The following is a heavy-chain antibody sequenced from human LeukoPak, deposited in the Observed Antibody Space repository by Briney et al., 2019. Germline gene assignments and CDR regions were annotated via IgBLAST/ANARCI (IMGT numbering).Heavy chain of an antibody. J-gene: IGHJ4*02. Sequence: PGGSLRLSCAASGFTFSSYSMNWVRQAPGKGLEWVSSISSSSSYIYYADSVKGRFTISRDNAKNSLYLQMNSLRAEDTAVYYCAKNHSSDYGVNSHFDYWARGPLVPGPS. CDR1: GFTFSSYS. CDR3: AKNHSSDYGVNSHFDY. V-gene: IGHV3-21*01. CDR2: ISSSSSYI. D-gene: IGHD4-23*01.